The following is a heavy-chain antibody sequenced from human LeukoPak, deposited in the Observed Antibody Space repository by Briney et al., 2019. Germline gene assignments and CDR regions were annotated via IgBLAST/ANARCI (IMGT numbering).Heavy chain of an antibody. CDR1: GFTFRSYA. CDR3: TQMTGNYWGVK. D-gene: IGHD3-9*01. V-gene: IGHV3-23*01. J-gene: IGHJ4*02. CDR2: ISSGGGDT. Sequence: PGGSLRLSCAASGFTFRSYAMSWVRQAPGRGLEWVSSISSGGGDTYYADSVKGRFTISKDNSKNTLSLQMNSLRVDDTAVYYCTQMTGNYWGVKWGQGTLVTVSS.